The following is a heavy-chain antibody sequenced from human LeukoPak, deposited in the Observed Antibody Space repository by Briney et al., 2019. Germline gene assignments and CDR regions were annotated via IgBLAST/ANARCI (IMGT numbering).Heavy chain of an antibody. Sequence: GVPLTLSFAASGFTWSIYAVLWVRGAPGGGLEWVSSIRGSGGSTYYADSVRCRFTSARNNSKNTLYLQMNSLRAEDTAVYYCAKAPALLWFGELLHFDYWGQGTLVTVSS. V-gene: IGHV3-23*01. CDR3: AKAPALLWFGELLHFDY. J-gene: IGHJ4*02. D-gene: IGHD3-10*01. CDR1: GFTWSIYA. CDR2: IRGSGGST.